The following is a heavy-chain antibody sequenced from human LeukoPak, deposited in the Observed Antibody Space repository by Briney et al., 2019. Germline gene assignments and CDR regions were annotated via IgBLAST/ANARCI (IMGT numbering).Heavy chain of an antibody. D-gene: IGHD3-16*01. V-gene: IGHV1-69*04. CDR1: GGTSSIYA. CDR3: ATHMITVYDLDY. Sequence: SVTVSCKYSGGTSSIYAISWVRQAPGQGLEWMGRIIPFLGTPYYAQKFQGKVTTTADKSTTTAYMELSGLTSEDTAIYYCATHMITVYDLDYWGQGSLVTVSS. J-gene: IGHJ4*02. CDR2: IIPFLGTP.